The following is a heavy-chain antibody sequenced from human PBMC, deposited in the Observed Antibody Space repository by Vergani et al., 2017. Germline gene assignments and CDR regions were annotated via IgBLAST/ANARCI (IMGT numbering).Heavy chain of an antibody. CDR2: INPNSGGT. D-gene: IGHD3-16*01. Sequence: QVQLVQSGAEVKKPGASVKVSCKASGYTFTGYYMHWVRQDPGQGLEWMGWINPNSGGTNYAQKFQGRVTMTRDTSIRTAYMELSRLRAYDTAVYYCARDGVGGEKYFDYWGQGTLVTVSS. CDR3: ARDGVGGEKYFDY. J-gene: IGHJ4*02. V-gene: IGHV1-2*02. CDR1: GYTFTGYY.